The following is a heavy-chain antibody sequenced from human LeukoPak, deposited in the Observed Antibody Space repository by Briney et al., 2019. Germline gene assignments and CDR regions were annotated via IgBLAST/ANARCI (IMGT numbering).Heavy chain of an antibody. Sequence: PGGSLRLSCAASGFTFSSYGMHWVRQAPGKGLEWVAVISYDGSNKYYADSVKGRFTISRDNSKNTLYLQMNSLRAEDTAVYYCAKRMTLRFLEWLIDYWGQGTLVTVSS. D-gene: IGHD3-3*01. CDR2: ISYDGSNK. J-gene: IGHJ4*02. CDR3: AKRMTLRFLEWLIDY. CDR1: GFTFSSYG. V-gene: IGHV3-30*18.